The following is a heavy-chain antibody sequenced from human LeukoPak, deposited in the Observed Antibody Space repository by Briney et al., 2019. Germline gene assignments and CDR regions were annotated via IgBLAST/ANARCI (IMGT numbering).Heavy chain of an antibody. D-gene: IGHD3-10*01. CDR2: INPNSGGT. J-gene: IGHJ4*02. CDR3: ARDWRYGSGSYGY. Sequence: ASVKVSCKASGYTFTGNYMHWVRQAPGQGLEWMGWINPNSGGTNYAQKFQGRVTMTRDTSISTAYMELSRLRSDGTAVYYCARDWRYGSGSYGYWGQGTLVTVSS. CDR1: GYTFTGNY. V-gene: IGHV1-2*02.